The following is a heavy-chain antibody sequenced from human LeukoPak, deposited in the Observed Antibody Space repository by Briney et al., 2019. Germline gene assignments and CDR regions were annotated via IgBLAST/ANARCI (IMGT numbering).Heavy chain of an antibody. CDR3: ARLPFCGTTSCPFDY. CDR2: IYYSGHT. Sequence: SETLSLTCTVSGGSISSGDYYWTWIRQPPGKGLEWVGYIYYSGHTYYNPSLKSRVTISLDTSKNQFSLRLSSVTAADTAFYYCARLPFCGTTSCPFDYWGQGTLVTVSS. J-gene: IGHJ4*02. V-gene: IGHV4-30-4*08. CDR1: GGSISSGDYY. D-gene: IGHD2-2*01.